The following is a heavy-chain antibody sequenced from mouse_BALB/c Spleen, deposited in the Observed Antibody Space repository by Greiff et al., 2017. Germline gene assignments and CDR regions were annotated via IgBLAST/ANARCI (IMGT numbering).Heavy chain of an antibody. V-gene: IGHV5-15*02. Sequence: EVKVVESGGGLVQPGGSRKLSCAASGFTFSDYGMAWVRQAPGKGPEWVAFISNLAYSIYYADTVTGRFTISRENAKNTLYLEMSSLRSEDTAMYYCARDHGGNYWYFDVWGAGTTVTVSS. CDR3: ARDHGGNYWYFDV. J-gene: IGHJ1*01. CDR1: GFTFSDYG. D-gene: IGHD2-1*01. CDR2: ISNLAYSI.